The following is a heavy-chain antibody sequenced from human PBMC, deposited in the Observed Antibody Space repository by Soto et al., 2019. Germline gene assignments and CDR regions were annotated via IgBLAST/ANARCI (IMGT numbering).Heavy chain of an antibody. D-gene: IGHD3-22*01. Sequence: SLRLSCRTSGFSFADHALSWVRQAPGKGLEFIGFIRSNPYGGTTDYAASVRGRFTISRDDSKSVLYLQMNSLKSEDTAVYYCARVLPMIIVHQFDSWGQGTLVTVS. CDR1: GFSFADHA. V-gene: IGHV3-49*04. CDR2: IRSNPYGGTT. CDR3: ARVLPMIIVHQFDS. J-gene: IGHJ4*02.